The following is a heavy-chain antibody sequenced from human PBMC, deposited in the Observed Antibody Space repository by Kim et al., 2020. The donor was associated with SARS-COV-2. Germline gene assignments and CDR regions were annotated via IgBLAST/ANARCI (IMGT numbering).Heavy chain of an antibody. Sequence: GESLKISCKGSGYSFTSYWIGWVRQMPGKGLEWMGIIYPGDSDTRYSPSFQGQVTISADKSISTAYLQWSSLKASDTAMYYCARLRYCSSTSCLKYMDVWGKGTTVTVSS. CDR2: IYPGDSDT. D-gene: IGHD2-2*01. V-gene: IGHV5-51*01. CDR3: ARLRYCSSTSCLKYMDV. CDR1: GYSFTSYW. J-gene: IGHJ6*03.